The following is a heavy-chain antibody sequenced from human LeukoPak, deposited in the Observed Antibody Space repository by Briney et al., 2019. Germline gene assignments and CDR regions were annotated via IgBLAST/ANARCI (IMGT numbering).Heavy chain of an antibody. CDR2: INPNSGGT. CDR3: ARDYIAVAGDSDY. Sequence: GASVKVSCKASGYTFTGYYMHWVRQAPGQGLEWMGWINPNSGGTNYAQKFQGRVTMTRDTSISTAYMELSRLRSDDTAVYYCARDYIAVAGDSDYWGQGTLVTVSS. D-gene: IGHD6-19*01. J-gene: IGHJ4*02. CDR1: GYTFTGYY. V-gene: IGHV1-2*02.